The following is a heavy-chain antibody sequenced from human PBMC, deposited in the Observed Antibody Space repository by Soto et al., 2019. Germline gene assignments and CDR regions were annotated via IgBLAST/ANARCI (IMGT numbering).Heavy chain of an antibody. CDR1: GFTFSSYA. D-gene: IGHD3-22*01. J-gene: IGHJ4*02. CDR2: ISYDGSNK. V-gene: IGHV3-30-3*01. CDR3: ARDLWGYYYDSSGLEYYFDY. Sequence: GGSLRLSCAASGFTFSSYAMHWVRQAPGKGLEWVAVISYDGSNKYYADSVKGRFTISRDNSKNTLYLQMNSLRAEDTAVYYCARDLWGYYYDSSGLEYYFDYWGQGTLVTVSS.